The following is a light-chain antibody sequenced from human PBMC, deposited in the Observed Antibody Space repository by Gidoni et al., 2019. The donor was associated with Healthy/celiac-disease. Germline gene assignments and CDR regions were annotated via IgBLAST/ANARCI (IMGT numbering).Light chain of an antibody. CDR1: QSISSW. V-gene: IGKV1-5*01. CDR2: DAS. J-gene: IGKJ2*01. Sequence: DIHITPSPSTLSASVGDRVTIPCRASQSISSWLAWYQQKPGKAPKLLIYDASSLESGVPSRFSGSGSGTEFTLTIRSLQTDDFATYYCQQYNSYAYTFGQGTKLEIK. CDR3: QQYNSYAYT.